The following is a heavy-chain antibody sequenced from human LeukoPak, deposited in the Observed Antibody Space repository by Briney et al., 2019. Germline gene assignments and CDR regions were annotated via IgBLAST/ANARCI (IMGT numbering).Heavy chain of an antibody. CDR3: AKLLFWSAYNDAFDI. Sequence: PGGSLRLSCAASGFTFSSYAMHWVRQAPGKGLEWVAVISYDGSNKYYADSVKGRFTISRDNSKNTLYLQMNSLRPEDTAVYSCAKLLFWSAYNDAFDIWGQGTKVIVSS. CDR1: GFTFSSYA. J-gene: IGHJ3*02. V-gene: IGHV3-30-3*01. D-gene: IGHD3-3*01. CDR2: ISYDGSNK.